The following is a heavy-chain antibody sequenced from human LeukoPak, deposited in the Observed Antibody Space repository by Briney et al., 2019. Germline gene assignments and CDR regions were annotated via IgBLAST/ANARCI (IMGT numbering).Heavy chain of an antibody. CDR3: ARDLTGAVFDF. Sequence: PGGSLRLSCAASGFTFSSYWMHWVRQPPGKGLVCVSRITSDGSSTSYADSVRGGFTISRHNAKNTVYLQMNSLRAKDTAVYYCARDLTGAVFDFWGQGTLVTVSS. CDR1: GFTFSSYW. CDR2: ITSDGSST. D-gene: IGHD1-26*01. J-gene: IGHJ4*02. V-gene: IGHV3-74*01.